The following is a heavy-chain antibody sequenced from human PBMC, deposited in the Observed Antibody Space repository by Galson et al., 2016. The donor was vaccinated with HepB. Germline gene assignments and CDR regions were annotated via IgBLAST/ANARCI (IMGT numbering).Heavy chain of an antibody. CDR3: ARDSGGYGQNY. V-gene: IGHV4-59*02. D-gene: IGHD3-16*01. CDR2: ISNRRKV. J-gene: IGHJ4*02. Sequence: ETLSLTCTVSGGSVSSFYWSWIRQSPGKGLEWLGHISNRRKVDYNPSLNNRVAISVDTSKNQVSLTVTSVTTTDAAVYYCARDSGGYGQNYWGLGTLITVSS. CDR1: GGSVSSFY.